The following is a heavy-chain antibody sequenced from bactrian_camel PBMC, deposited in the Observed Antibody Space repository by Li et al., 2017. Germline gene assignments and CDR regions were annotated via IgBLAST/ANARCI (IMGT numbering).Heavy chain of an antibody. CDR3: AADLSGTQCRYYGSKWYQRVRF. CDR2: IDDSDGDA. CDR1: GFTFSSYA. D-gene: IGHD6*01. Sequence: VQLVESGGGSVQPGGSLRLSCAASGFTFSSYAMTWVRQAPGKEREEVASIDDSDGDARYADSVKGRFTISRANAKNTLYLQMNSLKPEDTAMYYCAADLSGTQCRYYGSKWYQRVRFWGQGTQVTVS. J-gene: IGHJ4*01. V-gene: IGHV3S44*01.